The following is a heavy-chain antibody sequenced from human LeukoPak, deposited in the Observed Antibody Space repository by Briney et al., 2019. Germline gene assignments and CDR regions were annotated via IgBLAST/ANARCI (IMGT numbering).Heavy chain of an antibody. CDR1: GDSISSGVYY. J-gene: IGHJ4*02. Sequence: SETLPLTCTVSGDSISSGVYYSGWIRQPPGKGLEWIGSFYYSGSLYYNPSLKSRVTISVDTPKKQFSLKLSSVSAADTAGYYCARRRDGYNLYYFDYWGQGILVTVSS. D-gene: IGHD5-24*01. CDR3: ARRRDGYNLYYFDY. V-gene: IGHV4-39*01. CDR2: FYYSGSL.